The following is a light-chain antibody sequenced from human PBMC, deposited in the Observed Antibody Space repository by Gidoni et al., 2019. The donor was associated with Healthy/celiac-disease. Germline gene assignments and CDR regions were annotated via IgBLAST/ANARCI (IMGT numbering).Light chain of an antibody. Sequence: QSALTQPRSVSGHPGPSVTISCTGTSSDVGGYNYVSWYQQHPGKAPKLMIYDVSKLPSGVPDRFSGSKSGNTASLTISGLQAEDEADYYCCSYAGSYSVVFGGGTKLTVL. V-gene: IGLV2-11*01. J-gene: IGLJ2*01. CDR1: SSDVGGYNY. CDR2: DVS. CDR3: CSYAGSYSVV.